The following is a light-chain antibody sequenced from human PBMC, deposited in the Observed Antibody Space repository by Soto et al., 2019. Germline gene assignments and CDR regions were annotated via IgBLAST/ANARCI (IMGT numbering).Light chain of an antibody. CDR1: SSDVGGYDY. CDR3: SSFSSTHTVV. J-gene: IGLJ2*01. V-gene: IGLV2-14*03. Sequence: QSALTQPASVSGSPGQSITISCTGTSSDVGGYDYVSWYQHHPGKVPQLMIYDVTVRPSGVSNRFSGSKSGNTASLTISGLQAEDEADYYFSSFSSTHTVVFGGGTKLTVL. CDR2: DVT.